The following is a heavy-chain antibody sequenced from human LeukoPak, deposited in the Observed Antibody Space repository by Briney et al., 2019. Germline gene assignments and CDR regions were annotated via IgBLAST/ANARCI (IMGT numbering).Heavy chain of an antibody. CDR3: ARDRGVVPAATLDY. D-gene: IGHD2-2*01. CDR1: GFTFDDYA. V-gene: IGHV3-9*01. Sequence: GGSLRLSXAASGFTFDDYAMHWVRQAPGKGLEWVSGISWNSGSIGYADSVKGRFTISRDNAKNSLYLQMNSLRAEDTALYYCARDRGVVPAATLDYWGQGTLVTVSS. CDR2: ISWNSGSI. J-gene: IGHJ4*02.